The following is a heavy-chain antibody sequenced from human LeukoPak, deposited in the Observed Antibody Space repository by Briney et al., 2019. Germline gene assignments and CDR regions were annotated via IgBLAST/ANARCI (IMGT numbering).Heavy chain of an antibody. J-gene: IGHJ4*02. CDR2: IYYSGST. D-gene: IGHD3-10*01. Sequence: PSETLSLTCTVSGGSISSSSYYWGWIRQPPGKGLEWIGSIYYSGSTYYNPSLKSRVTISVDTSKNQFSLKLSSVTAADTAVYYCARHFEGYLWFGELSTTFDYWGQGTLVTVSS. CDR3: ARHFEGYLWFGELSTTFDY. CDR1: GGSISSSSYY. V-gene: IGHV4-39*01.